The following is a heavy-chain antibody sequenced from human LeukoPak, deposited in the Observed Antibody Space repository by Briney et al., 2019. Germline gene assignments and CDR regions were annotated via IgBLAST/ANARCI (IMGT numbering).Heavy chain of an antibody. J-gene: IGHJ4*02. Sequence: SETLSLTCAVYGGSFSGYYWSWIRQPPGKGLEWIGEINHSGSTNYNPSLKSRVTISVDTSKNQFSLKLSSATAADTAVYYCARALYYFDYWGQGTLVTVSS. CDR1: GGSFSGYY. V-gene: IGHV4-34*01. CDR3: ARALYYFDY. CDR2: INHSGST.